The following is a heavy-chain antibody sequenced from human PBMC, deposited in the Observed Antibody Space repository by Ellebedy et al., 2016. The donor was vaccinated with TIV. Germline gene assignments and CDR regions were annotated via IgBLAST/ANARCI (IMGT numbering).Heavy chain of an antibody. J-gene: IGHJ4*02. D-gene: IGHD6-19*01. Sequence: PGGSLRLSCVASGFTFDSYAMHWVRRAPGKGLEWVAVISHDGSSQYYADPAKGRFTVSRDNSMTTVYLEMNSLRAEDTALYYCARDLDKSSGWYGGAAYWGQGTQVTVSS. V-gene: IGHV3-30-3*01. CDR1: GFTFDSYA. CDR2: ISHDGSSQ. CDR3: ARDLDKSSGWYGGAAY.